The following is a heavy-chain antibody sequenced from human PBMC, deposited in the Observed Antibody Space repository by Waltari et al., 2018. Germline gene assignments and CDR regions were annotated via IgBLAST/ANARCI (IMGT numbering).Heavy chain of an antibody. CDR1: GYSISRAYY. D-gene: IGHD3-10*01. Sequence: QVQLQESGPGLVMPSETLSLPCAVSGYSISRAYYWGWLRQPPGQGLEWLGGSYHSGRTYYNPTLKSRVTISVDTSKNQFSLKLSSVTAADTAVYYCARQGGGSVLLWFRELLFDYWGQGTLVTVSS. CDR3: ARQGGGSVLLWFRELLFDY. J-gene: IGHJ4*02. V-gene: IGHV4-38-2*01. CDR2: SYHSGRT.